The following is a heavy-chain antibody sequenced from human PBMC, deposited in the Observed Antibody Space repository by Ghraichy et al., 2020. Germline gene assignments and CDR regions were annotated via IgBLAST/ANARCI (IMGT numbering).Heavy chain of an antibody. V-gene: IGHV4-34*01. CDR1: GGSFSGYY. CDR3: ARDPGYSGYDYYYYYGMDV. CDR2: INRSGST. D-gene: IGHD5-12*01. Sequence: SETLSLTCAVYGGSFSGYYWSWIRQPPGKGLEWIGEINRSGSTNYNPSLKSRVTISVDTSKNQFSLKLSSVTAADTAVYYCARDPGYSGYDYYYYYGMDVWGQGTTVTVSS. J-gene: IGHJ6*02.